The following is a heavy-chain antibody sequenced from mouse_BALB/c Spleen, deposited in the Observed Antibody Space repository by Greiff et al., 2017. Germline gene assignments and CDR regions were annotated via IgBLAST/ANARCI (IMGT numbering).Heavy chain of an antibody. CDR2: ISYSGST. CDR3: ARYDYEGAMDY. J-gene: IGHJ4*01. Sequence: EVKLQESGPGLVKPSQSLSLTCTVTGYSITSDYAWNWIRQFPGNKLEWMGYISYSGSTSYNPSLKSRISITRDTSKNQFFLQLNSVTTEDTATYYCARYDYEGAMDYWGQGTSVTVSS. CDR1: GYSITSDYA. V-gene: IGHV3-2*02. D-gene: IGHD2-4*01.